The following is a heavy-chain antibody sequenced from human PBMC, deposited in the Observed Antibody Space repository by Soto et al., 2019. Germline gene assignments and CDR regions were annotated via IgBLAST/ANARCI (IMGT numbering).Heavy chain of an antibody. J-gene: IGHJ5*02. Sequence: EVRLLESGGGLVQPGGSLRLSCTASGFTLTAYAINWVRRAPGKGLEWVSATTGGAGLTYYADSVKGRFSVSSDTPGNTRYLQQNSLRPEDTAVYYCARVDRGSVARPTRLDPWGQGTLVTVSS. CDR3: ARVDRGSVARPTRLDP. D-gene: IGHD2-21*01. CDR1: GFTLTAYA. CDR2: TTGGAGLT. V-gene: IGHV3-23*01.